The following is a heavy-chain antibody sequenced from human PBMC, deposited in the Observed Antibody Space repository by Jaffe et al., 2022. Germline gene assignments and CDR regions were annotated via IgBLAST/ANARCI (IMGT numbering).Heavy chain of an antibody. J-gene: IGHJ4*02. CDR3: ATSAPGVVNYMGLDY. V-gene: IGHV3-30*03. Sequence: QVQLVESGGGVVQPGRSLRLSCAASGFTFSSYGMHWVRQAPGKGLEWVAVISYDGTKKYNADSVKGRFTISRDNSKNTLYLQMDSLRVEDTAVYYCATSAPGVVNYMGLDYWGQGTLVTVSS. D-gene: IGHD3-3*01. CDR2: ISYDGTKK. CDR1: GFTFSSYG.